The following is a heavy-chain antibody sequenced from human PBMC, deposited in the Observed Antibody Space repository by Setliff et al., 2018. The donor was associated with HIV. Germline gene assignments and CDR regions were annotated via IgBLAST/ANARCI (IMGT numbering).Heavy chain of an antibody. V-gene: IGHV4-39*01. Sequence: NPSETLSLTCTVSGGSISSSSYYWGWIRQPPGKGLECIGSIYYSGSTYYNPSLKSRVTLSLDTSKNQFSLKLSSVTAADTAVYYCARLRQLVLLRVDYWGQGTLVTVSS. J-gene: IGHJ4*02. CDR1: GGSISSSSYY. CDR2: IYYSGST. CDR3: ARLRQLVLLRVDY. D-gene: IGHD6-6*01.